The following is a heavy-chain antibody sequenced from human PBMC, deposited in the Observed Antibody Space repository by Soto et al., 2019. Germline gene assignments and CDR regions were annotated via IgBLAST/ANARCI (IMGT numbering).Heavy chain of an antibody. Sequence: AASVKVSCKASGGTFSSYAISWVRQAPGQGLEWMGGIIPIFGTANYAQKFQGRVTITADESKNTLYLQMNSLRAEDTAVYYCAKSSYDFWSGYSHPFDYWGQGTLVTVSS. CDR3: AKSSYDFWSGYSHPFDY. J-gene: IGHJ4*02. CDR1: GGTFSSYA. CDR2: IIPIFGTA. D-gene: IGHD3-3*01. V-gene: IGHV1-69*13.